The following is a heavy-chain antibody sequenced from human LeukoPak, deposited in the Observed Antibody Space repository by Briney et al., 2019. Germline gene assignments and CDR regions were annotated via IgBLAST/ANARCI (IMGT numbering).Heavy chain of an antibody. J-gene: IGHJ4*02. V-gene: IGHV6-1*01. CDR2: TYYRSQWSI. D-gene: IGHD6-25*01. Sequence: SQTLSLTCAISGDSVSSDSAAWNWIRQSPSRGLEWLGRTYYRSQWSIDYAVSVKTRITIKSDTSSTQFSLELNSVTPEDTGVYYCARGSGYHDTGSFSFVDNWGQGTLVTVSS. CDR1: GDSVSSDSAA. CDR3: ARGSGYHDTGSFSFVDN.